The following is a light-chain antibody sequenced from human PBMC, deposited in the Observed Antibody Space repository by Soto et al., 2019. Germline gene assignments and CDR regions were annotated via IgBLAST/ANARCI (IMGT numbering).Light chain of an antibody. CDR3: QQYGSSPVT. CDR1: QSVSSSY. Sequence: EIVLTQSPGTLSLSPGERATLSCRASQSVSSSYLAWYQQKPGQAPRLLIYGASSRATGIPDRFSGSGSGTDFTVTISRLEPEDFAVYYCQQYGSSPVTFGQGTKLEIK. V-gene: IGKV3-20*01. J-gene: IGKJ2*01. CDR2: GAS.